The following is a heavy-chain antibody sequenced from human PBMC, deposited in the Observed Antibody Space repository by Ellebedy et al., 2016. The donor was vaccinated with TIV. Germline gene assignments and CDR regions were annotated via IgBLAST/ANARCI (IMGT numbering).Heavy chain of an antibody. Sequence: SVKVSCXASGGTFSSYAISWVRQAPGQGLEWMGRIIPILGIANYAQKFQGRVTITADKSTSTAYMELSSLRSEDTAVYYCARVWNYGDTPYYYGMDVWGQGTTVTVSS. CDR3: ARVWNYGDTPYYYGMDV. V-gene: IGHV1-69*04. J-gene: IGHJ6*02. D-gene: IGHD4-17*01. CDR1: GGTFSSYA. CDR2: IIPILGIA.